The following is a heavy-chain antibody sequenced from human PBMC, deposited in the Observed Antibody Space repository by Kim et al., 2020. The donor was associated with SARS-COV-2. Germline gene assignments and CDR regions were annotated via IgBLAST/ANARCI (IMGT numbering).Heavy chain of an antibody. CDR2: ISGSGGST. CDR1: GFTFSSYA. CDR3: AKNAELVRQLWFSALRYYFDY. Sequence: GGSLRLSCAASGFTFSSYAMSWVRQAPGKGLEWVSAISGSGGSTYYADSVKGRFTISRDNSKNTLYLQMNSLRAEDTAVYYCAKNAELVRQLWFSALRYYFDYWGQGTLVTVSS. D-gene: IGHD5-18*01. J-gene: IGHJ4*02. V-gene: IGHV3-23*01.